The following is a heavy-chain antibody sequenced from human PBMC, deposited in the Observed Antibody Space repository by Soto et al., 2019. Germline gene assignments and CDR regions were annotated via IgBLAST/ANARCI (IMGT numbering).Heavy chain of an antibody. CDR2: IYYSGST. V-gene: IGHV4-59*01. CDR1: GGSISSYY. CDR3: ARAWQYSSGFFDY. D-gene: IGHD6-19*01. Sequence: PSETLSLTCTVSGGSISSYYWSWIRQPPGKGLEWIGYIYYSGSTNCNPSLKSRVTISVDTSKNQFSLKLSAVTAADTAVYYCARAWQYSSGFFDYWGQGTLVTVSS. J-gene: IGHJ4*02.